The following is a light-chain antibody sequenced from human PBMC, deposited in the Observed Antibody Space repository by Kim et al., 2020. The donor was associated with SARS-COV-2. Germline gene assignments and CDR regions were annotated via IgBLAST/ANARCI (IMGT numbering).Light chain of an antibody. V-gene: IGLV6-57*03. CDR3: QSYDIFIQV. J-gene: IGLJ3*02. CDR1: SGSIANNY. CDR2: EDN. Sequence: GKTLTISCTRSSGSIANNYVQWYQQRPGSAPTTVIYEDNRRPSGVPDRFSGSIDSSSNSASLTITGLKTEDEADYYCQSYDIFIQVFGGGTQLTVL.